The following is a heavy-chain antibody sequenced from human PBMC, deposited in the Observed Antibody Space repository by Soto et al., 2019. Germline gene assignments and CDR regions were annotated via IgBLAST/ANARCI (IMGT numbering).Heavy chain of an antibody. D-gene: IGHD6-6*01. CDR3: ARGGMDSSSSHYYYYYGMDV. V-gene: IGHV1-69*17. Sequence: QVQLVQSGAEVKKPGSSVKVSCKASGGTFSSYAISWVRQAPGQGLEWMGGIIPIFGIANYAQKFQGRVTITAAKATSTAYMELSRMRYEDTEVYYCARGGMDSSSSHYYYYYGMDVWGQGTTVTVSS. CDR2: IIPIFGIA. J-gene: IGHJ6*02. CDR1: GGTFSSYA.